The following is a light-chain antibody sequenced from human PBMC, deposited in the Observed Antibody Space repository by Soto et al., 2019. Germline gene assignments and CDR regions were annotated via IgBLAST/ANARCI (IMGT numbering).Light chain of an antibody. J-gene: IGLJ2*01. CDR3: LSYDTSLRGV. CDR1: SSNIGAGFD. CDR2: ANT. V-gene: IGLV1-40*01. Sequence: QPVLTQPPSVSGAPGQTVTISCTGTSSNIGAGFDVHWYQQLPGAAPKLLIYANTDRPSGVPARFSGSKSVTSASLAITGLQPEDEADYFCLSYDTSLRGVFGGGTQLTVL.